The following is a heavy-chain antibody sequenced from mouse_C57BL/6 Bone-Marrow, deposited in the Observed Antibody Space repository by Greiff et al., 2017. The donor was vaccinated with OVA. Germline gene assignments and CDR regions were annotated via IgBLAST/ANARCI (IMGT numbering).Heavy chain of an antibody. J-gene: IGHJ2*01. CDR1: GFTFSSYG. D-gene: IGHD1-1*01. V-gene: IGHV5-6*01. CDR2: ISSGGSYT. Sequence: EVKVVESGGDLVKPGGSLKLSCAASGFTFSSYGMSWFRQTPDKRLEWVATISSGGSYTYYPDSVKGRFTISRDNAKNTLYLQMSSLKSEDTAMYYCARHGDYGSFFDYWGQGTTLTVSS. CDR3: ARHGDYGSFFDY.